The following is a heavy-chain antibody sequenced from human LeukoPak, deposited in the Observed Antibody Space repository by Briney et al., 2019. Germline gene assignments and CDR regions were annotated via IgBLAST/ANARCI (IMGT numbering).Heavy chain of an antibody. CDR1: GFIFSSYG. J-gene: IGHJ4*02. CDR2: INHSGST. CDR3: ARHGAHRYYYGSGSSQGFDY. V-gene: IGHV4-34*01. Sequence: PGGTLRLSCVASGFIFSSYGMSWVRQPPGKGLEWIGEINHSGSTNYNPSLKSRVTISVDTSKNQFSLKLSSVTAADTAVYYCARHGAHRYYYGSGSSQGFDYWGQGTLVTVSS. D-gene: IGHD3-10*01.